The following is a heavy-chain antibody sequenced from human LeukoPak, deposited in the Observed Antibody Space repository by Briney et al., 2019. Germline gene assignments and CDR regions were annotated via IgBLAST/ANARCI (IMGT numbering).Heavy chain of an antibody. D-gene: IGHD3-10*01. CDR3: ARLGYMVRGVIDY. CDR1: GGSISSSSYY. V-gene: IGHV4-39*07. J-gene: IGHJ4*02. CDR2: IYYSGST. Sequence: SETLSLTCTVSGGSISSSSYYWGWIRQPPGKGLEWVGSIYYSGSTYYNPSLKSRVTISVDTSKNQFSLKLSSVTAADTAVYYCARLGYMVRGVIDYWGQGTLVTVSS.